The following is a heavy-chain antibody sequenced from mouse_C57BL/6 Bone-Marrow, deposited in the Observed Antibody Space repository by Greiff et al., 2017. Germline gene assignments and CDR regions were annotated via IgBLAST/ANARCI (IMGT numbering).Heavy chain of an antibody. CDR3: ARDFPYYYGSSWYFDV. CDR1: GYTFTSYW. V-gene: IGHV1-61*01. CDR2: IYPSDSET. D-gene: IGHD1-1*01. J-gene: IGHJ1*03. Sequence: VQLQQPGAELVRPGSSVKLSCKASGYTFTSYWMDWVKQRPGQGLEWIGNIYPSDSETHYNQKFKDKATLTVDKPSSTAYMQLSSLTSEDSAVYYCARDFPYYYGSSWYFDVWGTGTTVTVSS.